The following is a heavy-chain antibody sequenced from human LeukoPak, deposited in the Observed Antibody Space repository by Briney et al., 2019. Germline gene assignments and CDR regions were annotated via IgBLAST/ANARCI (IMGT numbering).Heavy chain of an antibody. CDR1: GGSISSYY. V-gene: IGHV4-59*01. CDR2: IYYSGST. J-gene: IGHJ5*02. D-gene: IGHD6-13*01. Sequence: SETLSLTCTVSGGSISSYYWSWIRQPPGKGLEWIGYIYYSGSTNYNPSLKSRVTISADTSKNQFSLKLSSVTAADTAVYYCARAGGAAAGTLEGWFDPWGQGTLVTVSS. CDR3: ARAGGAAAGTLEGWFDP.